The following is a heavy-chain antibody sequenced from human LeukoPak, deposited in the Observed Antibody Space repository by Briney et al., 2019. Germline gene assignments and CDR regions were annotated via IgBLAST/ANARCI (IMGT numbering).Heavy chain of an antibody. CDR3: AKDQGLYSISSGVDY. CDR2: ILYDGSDK. J-gene: IGHJ4*02. D-gene: IGHD6-6*01. Sequence: GRSLRLSRAGSGFTFSSYGIHWVRQAPGKGLEWVAVILYDGSDKYYADSVKGRFTISRDNSKNTLYLQMNSLRAEDTAVYYCAKDQGLYSISSGVDYWGQGTLVTVSS. CDR1: GFTFSSYG. V-gene: IGHV3-30*18.